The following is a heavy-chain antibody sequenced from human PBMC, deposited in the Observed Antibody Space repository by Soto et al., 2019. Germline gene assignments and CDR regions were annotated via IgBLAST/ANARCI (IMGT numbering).Heavy chain of an antibody. CDR1: GFTFSSYG. D-gene: IGHD3-22*01. CDR2: IWYDGSNK. V-gene: IGHV3-33*01. J-gene: IGHJ5*02. CDR3: ARELGDYYDSSGRNWFDP. Sequence: LRLSCAASGFTFSSYGMHWVRQAPGKGLEWVAVIWYDGSNKYYADSVKGRFTISRDNSKNTLYLQMNSLRAEDTAVYYCARELGDYYDSSGRNWFDPWGQGTLVTVSS.